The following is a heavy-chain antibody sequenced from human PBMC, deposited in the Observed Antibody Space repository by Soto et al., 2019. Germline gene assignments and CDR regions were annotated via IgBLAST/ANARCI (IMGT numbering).Heavy chain of an antibody. CDR3: ARDSSARGWLQLEYYYYYYGMDV. CDR2: ISYNGGNK. V-gene: IGHV3-23*01. Sequence: GGSLRLSCAASGFTFSNFGMSWVRQPPGKGLEWVSAISYNGGNKYYADSVKGRFTISRDNSKNTLYLQMNSLRAEDTAVYYCARDSSARGWLQLEYYYYYYGMDVWGQGTTVTVSS. CDR1: GFTFSNFG. J-gene: IGHJ6*02. D-gene: IGHD5-12*01.